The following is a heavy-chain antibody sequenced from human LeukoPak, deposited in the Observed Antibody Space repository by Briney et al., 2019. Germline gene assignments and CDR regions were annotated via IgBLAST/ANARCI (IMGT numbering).Heavy chain of an antibody. J-gene: IGHJ4*02. D-gene: IGHD3-22*01. CDR1: GFNFETYS. V-gene: IGHV3-48*04. Sequence: GESLRLSCSPSGFNFETYSMYWVRQAPGKGLEWLSYINSAGNLIYYADSVKGRFTVSRDNTRKSLSLEMNTLSVEDTAIYYCARDHLGYSLDYWGQGTLVTVSS. CDR2: INSAGNLI. CDR3: ARDHLGYSLDY.